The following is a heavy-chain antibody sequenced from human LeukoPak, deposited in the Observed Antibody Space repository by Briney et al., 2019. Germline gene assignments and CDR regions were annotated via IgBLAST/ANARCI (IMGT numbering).Heavy chain of an antibody. J-gene: IGHJ4*02. D-gene: IGHD6-6*01. CDR3: ARPGEQLFFDY. CDR2: IYPGGSDT. V-gene: IGHV5-51*01. Sequence: GESLKISCRGSGYRFTSYWIGWVRQMPGKGLEWMGIIYPGGSDTRYSPSFQGQVTISADKSIRTAYLQWSSLKASDTAIYYCARPGEQLFFDYWGQGTVVTVSS. CDR1: GYRFTSYW.